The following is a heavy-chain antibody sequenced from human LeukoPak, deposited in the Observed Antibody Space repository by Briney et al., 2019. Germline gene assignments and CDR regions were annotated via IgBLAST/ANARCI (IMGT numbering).Heavy chain of an antibody. J-gene: IGHJ4*02. CDR3: ASVSSSSTDY. CDR1: GFTFSSYA. CDR2: ISYDGSNK. V-gene: IGHV3-30-3*01. D-gene: IGHD6-6*01. Sequence: GGSLRLSCAASGFTFSSYAMHWVRQAPGKGPEWVAVISYDGSNKYYADSVKGRFTISRDNSKNTLYLQMNSLRAEDTAVYYCASVSSSSTDYWGQGTLVTVSS.